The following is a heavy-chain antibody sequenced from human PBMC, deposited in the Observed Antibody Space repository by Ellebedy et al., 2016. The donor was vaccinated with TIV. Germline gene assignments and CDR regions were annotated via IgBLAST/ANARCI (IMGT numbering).Heavy chain of an antibody. CDR3: AKDLYASADYYEIDY. V-gene: IGHV3-7*03. CDR2: IKQDGSEK. CDR1: GFTFSSHW. D-gene: IGHD3-10*01. J-gene: IGHJ4*02. Sequence: GESLKISCAASGFTFSSHWMSWVRQAPGKGLEWVANIKQDGSEKYYVDSVKGRFTISRDNAKKSLSLQMNNLRAEDTALYYCAKDLYASADYYEIDYWGQGTLVTVSS.